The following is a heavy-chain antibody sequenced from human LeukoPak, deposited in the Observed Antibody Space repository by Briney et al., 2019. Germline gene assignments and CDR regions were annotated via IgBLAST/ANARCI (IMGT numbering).Heavy chain of an antibody. CDR1: GFTFTTYS. D-gene: IGHD6-6*01. J-gene: IGHJ3*02. CDR3: ARAKAPRAFDI. CDR2: ISSGSTTI. Sequence: GGSLRLSCAASGFTFTTYSMNWARQAPGKGLEWVSYISSGSTTIYYADSVKGRFTISRDNANNSLYLQMNSLRAEDTAVYYCARAKAPRAFDIWGQGTMVTVSS. V-gene: IGHV3-48*01.